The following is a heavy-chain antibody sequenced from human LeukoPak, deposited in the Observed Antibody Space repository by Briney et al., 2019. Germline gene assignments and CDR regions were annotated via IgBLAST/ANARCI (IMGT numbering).Heavy chain of an antibody. CDR3: AREFSGTSIAARVFDS. CDR2: IHTSGST. CDR1: GGSITSYY. J-gene: IGHJ4*02. D-gene: IGHD6-6*01. Sequence: SETLSLTCTVSGGSITSYYWTYIRQPAGKGQEWIGRIHTSGSTNYNPSLKSRVTMSVDTSKNQFSLNLSSVTAADTAMYYCAREFSGTSIAARVFDSWGQGTLVTVSS. V-gene: IGHV4-4*07.